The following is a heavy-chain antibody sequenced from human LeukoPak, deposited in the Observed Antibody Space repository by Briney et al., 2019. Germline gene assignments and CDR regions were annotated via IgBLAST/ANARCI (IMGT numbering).Heavy chain of an antibody. V-gene: IGHV3-74*01. CDR2: VIRDGSFT. Sequence: GGSLRLSCAASGFTFRSYWMHWVRQAPGKGLEWVSRVIRDGSFTNYADSVKGRFTISRDNAKNTLYLQMSSLTAEDTAVYFCVREGDDFNFDYWGQGSLVTVSS. D-gene: IGHD5-24*01. CDR3: VREGDDFNFDY. J-gene: IGHJ4*02. CDR1: GFTFRSYW.